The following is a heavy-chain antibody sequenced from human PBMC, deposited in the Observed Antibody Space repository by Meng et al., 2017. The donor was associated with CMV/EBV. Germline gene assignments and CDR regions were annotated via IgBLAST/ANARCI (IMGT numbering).Heavy chain of an antibody. CDR3: ARERGDDSGYNFDS. CDR1: GGFFSGFF. D-gene: IGHD3-22*01. V-gene: IGHV4-4*07. J-gene: IGHJ4*02. Sequence: QVQPQESGPGLVKPSDTLSLPCSVSGGFFSGFFWTWIRQPAGKGLEWIGRIYSTGGTNYNPSFESRVTISLDGSNNQFSLKLNSVTAADTAIYYCARERGDDSGYNFDSWGQGTLVTVSS. CDR2: IYSTGGT.